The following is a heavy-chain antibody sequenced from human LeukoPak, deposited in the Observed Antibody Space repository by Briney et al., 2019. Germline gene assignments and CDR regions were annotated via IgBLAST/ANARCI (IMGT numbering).Heavy chain of an antibody. CDR3: ARGRDDTPFDY. V-gene: IGHV4-34*01. Sequence: SETLSLTCAVYGESFSNYYWSWIRQPPGKGLEWIGEINHSGSTNYNPSLKSRVTISIDTSKNQYFLNLSSVTAADTAVYYCARGRDDTPFDYWGQGTLVTVSS. J-gene: IGHJ4*02. D-gene: IGHD3-22*01. CDR1: GESFSNYY. CDR2: INHSGST.